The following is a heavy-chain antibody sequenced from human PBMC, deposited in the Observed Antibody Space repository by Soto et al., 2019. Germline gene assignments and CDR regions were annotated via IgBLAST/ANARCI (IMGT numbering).Heavy chain of an antibody. Sequence: RLSCAASGFTFSSYAMSWVRQAPGKGLEWVSAISGSGGSTYYADSVKGRFTISRDNSKNTLYLQMNSLRAEDTAVYYCAKVRRRDYYDSSGNYYFDYWGQGTLVTVSS. D-gene: IGHD3-22*01. CDR3: AKVRRRDYYDSSGNYYFDY. V-gene: IGHV3-23*01. CDR2: ISGSGGST. CDR1: GFTFSSYA. J-gene: IGHJ4*02.